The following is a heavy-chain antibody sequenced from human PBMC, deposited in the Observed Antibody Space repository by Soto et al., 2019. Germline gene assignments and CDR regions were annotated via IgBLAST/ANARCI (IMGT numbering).Heavy chain of an antibody. J-gene: IGHJ2*01. D-gene: IGHD4-17*01. V-gene: IGHV3-53*01. CDR2: IYSGGST. CDR3: ATHDYGGSYWYFDL. Sequence: EVQLVESGGGLIQPGGSLRLSCAASGFTVSNNYMSWVRQAPGKGLEWVSVIYSGGSTYYADSVKGRFTISRDNSKNTLYLQMNSLRAEDTAVYYCATHDYGGSYWYFDLWGRGTLVTVSS. CDR1: GFTVSNNY.